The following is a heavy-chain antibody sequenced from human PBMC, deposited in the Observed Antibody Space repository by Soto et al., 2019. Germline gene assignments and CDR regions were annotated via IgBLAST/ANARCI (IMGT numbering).Heavy chain of an antibody. CDR1: GGTFSSYA. Sequence: QVQLVQSGAEVKKPGSSVKVSCKASGGTFSSYAISWVRQAPGQGLAWMGGIIPIFGTANYAQKFQGRVTITADKSTSTAYMELSSLRSEDTAVYYCARAEEVAAAGTEYYYGMDFWGQGTTVTVSS. J-gene: IGHJ6*02. D-gene: IGHD6-13*01. V-gene: IGHV1-69*06. CDR3: ARAEEVAAAGTEYYYGMDF. CDR2: IIPIFGTA.